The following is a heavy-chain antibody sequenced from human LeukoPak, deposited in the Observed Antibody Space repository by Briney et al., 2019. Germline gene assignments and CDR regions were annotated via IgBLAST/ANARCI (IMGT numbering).Heavy chain of an antibody. Sequence: ASVKVSCKASGGTFSSYAISWVRQAPGQGLEWMGRIIPILGIANYAQKFQGRVTITADRSTSTAYMELSSLRSEDTAVYYCAIERYYYDSSARAFDICGQGTMVTVSS. CDR1: GGTFSSYA. V-gene: IGHV1-69*04. D-gene: IGHD3-22*01. CDR3: AIERYYYDSSARAFDI. CDR2: IIPILGIA. J-gene: IGHJ3*02.